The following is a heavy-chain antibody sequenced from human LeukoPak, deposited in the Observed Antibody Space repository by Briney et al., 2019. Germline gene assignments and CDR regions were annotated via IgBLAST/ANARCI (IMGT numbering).Heavy chain of an antibody. CDR2: INTDGSST. J-gene: IGHJ4*02. CDR1: GFTFSSYW. D-gene: IGHD6-6*01. CDR3: AKKYGSSSRHFDY. V-gene: IGHV3-74*01. Sequence: PGGSLRLSCAASGFTFSSYWMHWVRQAPGKGLLWVSRINTDGSSTYYADSVKGRFAISRDNSKNTLYLQMNSLRAEDTAIYYCAKKYGSSSRHFDYWGQGTLVTVSS.